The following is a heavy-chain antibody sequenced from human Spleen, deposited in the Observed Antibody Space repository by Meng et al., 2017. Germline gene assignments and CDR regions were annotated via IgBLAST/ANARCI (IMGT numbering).Heavy chain of an antibody. CDR1: GYSISSGYY. J-gene: IGHJ3*02. CDR2: ILYSGST. CDR3: ARSGYSYGTGAFDI. Sequence: GSLRLSCTVSGYSISSGYYWGWIRQPPGKGLEWLGYILYSGSTDYNPSLKSRVTISVDTMKNQVFMRLSSVTAADTAVYYCARSGYSYGTGAFDIWGQGTMVTVSS. V-gene: IGHV4-61*01. D-gene: IGHD5-18*01.